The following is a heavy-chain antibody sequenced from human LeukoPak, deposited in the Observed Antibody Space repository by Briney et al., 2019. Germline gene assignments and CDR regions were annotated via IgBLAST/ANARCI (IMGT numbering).Heavy chain of an antibody. Sequence: GGSLRLSCAASGFTFSSYSMNWVRQAPGKGLEWVSSISSSSSYIYYADSVKGRFTISRDNAKNSLYLQMNSLRAEDTAVYYCAREQSLKYSSSPYFDYWGQGTLVTVSS. CDR2: ISSSSSYI. CDR3: AREQSLKYSSSPYFDY. D-gene: IGHD6-6*01. V-gene: IGHV3-21*01. J-gene: IGHJ4*02. CDR1: GFTFSSYS.